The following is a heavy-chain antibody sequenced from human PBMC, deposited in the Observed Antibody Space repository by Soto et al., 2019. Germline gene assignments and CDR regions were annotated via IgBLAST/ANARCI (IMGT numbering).Heavy chain of an antibody. V-gene: IGHV4-4*07. CDR3: ARDLPPYGGRRSPPTGAFED. D-gene: IGHD2-15*01. J-gene: IGHJ4*02. CDR1: GGSFTGDY. CDR2: VFGNGAGTP. Sequence: QVQLQESGPGLVRSSETLSLTCSVSGGSFTGDYWSWIRQPAGKGLQGIGRVFGNGAGTPIYNSLLKCRARMSADPSKRQFSLTLTSVTAADTAVYYCARDLPPYGGRRSPPTGAFEDWGQGIMVTVSS.